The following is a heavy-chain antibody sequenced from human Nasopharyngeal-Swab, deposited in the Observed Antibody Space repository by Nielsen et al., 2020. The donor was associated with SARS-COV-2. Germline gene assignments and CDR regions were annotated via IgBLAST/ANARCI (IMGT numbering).Heavy chain of an antibody. CDR2: ISSSSSTI. V-gene: IGHV3-48*02. J-gene: IGHJ2*01. CDR1: GFTFSSYS. CDR3: ARTNNYDFWSGYEDWYFDL. D-gene: IGHD3-3*01. Sequence: GGSLRLSCAASGFTFSSYSMNWVRQAPGKGLEWVSYISSSSSTIYYADSVKGRFTISRDNAMNSLYLQMNSLRDEDTAVYYCARTNNYDFWSGYEDWYFDLWGRGTLVTVSS.